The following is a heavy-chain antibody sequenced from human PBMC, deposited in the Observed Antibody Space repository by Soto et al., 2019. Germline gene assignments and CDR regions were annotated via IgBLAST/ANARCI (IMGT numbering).Heavy chain of an antibody. Sequence: QVQLVESGGGVVQPGRSLRLSCAASGFRDGFPFSDYDMHWVRQAPGKGLEWVALISFDGSTKNYVDSVEGRFTISRDNSRDTLFLQMDSLRPEDTAVYYCAKNYFSGSKRILDSWGQGTLVIVSS. J-gene: IGHJ4*02. CDR1: GFRDGFPFSDYD. V-gene: IGHV3-30*18. D-gene: IGHD1-26*01. CDR3: AKNYFSGSKRILDS. CDR2: ISFDGSTK.